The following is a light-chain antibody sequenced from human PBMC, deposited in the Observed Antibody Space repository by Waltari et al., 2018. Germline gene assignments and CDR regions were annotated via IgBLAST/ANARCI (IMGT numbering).Light chain of an antibody. Sequence: EIVLTQSPGTLSLSVGERATVSCRASESVSRALAWYQQKPGQAPRPVSSGASTRAPGMPERFSGSGSGTDVILTISGLEPDDFAVYYCQHYLRLPVTFGQGTTVEI. V-gene: IGKV3-20*01. CDR2: GAS. CDR1: ESVSRA. J-gene: IGKJ1*01. CDR3: QHYLRLPVT.